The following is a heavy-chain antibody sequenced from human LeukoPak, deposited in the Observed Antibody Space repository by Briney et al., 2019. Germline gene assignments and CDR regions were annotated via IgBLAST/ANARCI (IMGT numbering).Heavy chain of an antibody. V-gene: IGHV1-69*05. CDR3: ARVPWYGSGSYKESVFYYYYMDV. CDR1: GVTFSSYA. D-gene: IGHD3-10*01. CDR2: IIPIFGTA. J-gene: IGHJ6*03. Sequence: PLASVKVSCKASGVTFSSYAISWVRQAPGQGLEWMGGIIPIFGTANYAQKFQGRVTITTDESTSTAYMELSSLRSEDTAVYYCARVPWYGSGSYKESVFYYYYMDVWGKGTTVTVSS.